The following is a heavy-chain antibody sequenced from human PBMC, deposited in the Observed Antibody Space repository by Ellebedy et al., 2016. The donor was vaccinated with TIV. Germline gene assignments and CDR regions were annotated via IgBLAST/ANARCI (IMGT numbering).Heavy chain of an antibody. CDR1: GYTFTSYG. CDR3: AREGGSSWYAVNYYGMDV. V-gene: IGHV1-18*01. CDR2: ISAYNGNT. J-gene: IGHJ6*02. D-gene: IGHD6-13*01. Sequence: AASVKVSCKASGYTFTSYGISWVRQAPGQGLEWMGWISAYNGNTNYPQKLQGRVTMTTDTSTSTAYMELRSLRSDDTAVYYCAREGGSSWYAVNYYGMDVWGQGTTVTVSS.